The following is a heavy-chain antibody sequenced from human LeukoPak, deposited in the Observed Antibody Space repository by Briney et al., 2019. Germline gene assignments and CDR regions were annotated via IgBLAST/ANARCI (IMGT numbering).Heavy chain of an antibody. Sequence: ASVKVSCKASGYTFTSYGISWVRQAPGQGLEWMGWISAYNGNTNYAQKLQGRVTMTTDTSTSTAYMELRSPRSDDTAVYYCARGHYYYDSSGYSVYWGQGTLVTVSS. V-gene: IGHV1-18*01. CDR3: ARGHYYYDSSGYSVY. D-gene: IGHD3-22*01. CDR1: GYTFTSYG. CDR2: ISAYNGNT. J-gene: IGHJ4*02.